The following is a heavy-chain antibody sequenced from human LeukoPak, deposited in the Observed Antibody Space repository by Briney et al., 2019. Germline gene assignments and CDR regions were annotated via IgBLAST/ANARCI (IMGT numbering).Heavy chain of an antibody. D-gene: IGHD3-3*01. Sequence: SETLSLTCTVSGGSISSYYWSWIRQPPGKGLEWIGYIYYSGSTNYNPSLKSRVTISVDTSKNQFSLKLSSVTAADTAVYYCGRTPGMVIDSFDVRGQGTMVTVSS. CDR3: GRTPGMVIDSFDV. V-gene: IGHV4-59*08. CDR1: GGSISSYY. J-gene: IGHJ3*01. CDR2: IYYSGST.